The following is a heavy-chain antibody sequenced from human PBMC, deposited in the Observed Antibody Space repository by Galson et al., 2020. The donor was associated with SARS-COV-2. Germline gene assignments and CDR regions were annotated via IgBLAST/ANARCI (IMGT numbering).Heavy chain of an antibody. J-gene: IGHJ3*02. V-gene: IGHV1-2*02. CDR1: GYTFTGYY. D-gene: IGHD6-13*01. CDR2: INPNSGGT. Sequence: ASVKVSCKASGYTFTGYYMHWVRQAPGQGLEWMGWINPNSGGTNYAQKFQGRVTMTRDTSISTAYMELSRLRSDDTAVYYCARDNSSSWRNDAFDIWGQGTMVTVSS. CDR3: ARDNSSSWRNDAFDI.